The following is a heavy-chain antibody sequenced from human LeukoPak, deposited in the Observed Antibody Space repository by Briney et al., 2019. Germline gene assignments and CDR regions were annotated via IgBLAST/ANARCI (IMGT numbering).Heavy chain of an antibody. CDR1: GDSINSGDYY. V-gene: IGHV4-31*03. D-gene: IGHD5-24*01. CDR3: ARESTNTQ. Sequence: SQTLSLTCTVSGDSINSGDYYWSWIRQHPGKGLEWIGYIYYSGSTYYNPSLKSRVTISVDTSKNQFSLKLSSVTAADTAVYYCARESTNTQWGQGTLVTVSS. J-gene: IGHJ4*02. CDR2: IYYSGST.